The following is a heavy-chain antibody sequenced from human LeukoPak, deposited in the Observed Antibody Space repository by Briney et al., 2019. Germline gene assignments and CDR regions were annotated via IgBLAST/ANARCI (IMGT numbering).Heavy chain of an antibody. Sequence: SETLSPTCTVSGGSISSSSYYWGWIRQPPGKGLEWIGSIYYSGSTYYNPSLKSRVTISVDTSKNQFSLKLSSVTAADTAVYYCARRGYSYGGIDYWGQGTLVTVSS. CDR2: IYYSGST. CDR1: GGSISSSSYY. V-gene: IGHV4-39*01. J-gene: IGHJ4*02. CDR3: ARRGYSYGGIDY. D-gene: IGHD5-18*01.